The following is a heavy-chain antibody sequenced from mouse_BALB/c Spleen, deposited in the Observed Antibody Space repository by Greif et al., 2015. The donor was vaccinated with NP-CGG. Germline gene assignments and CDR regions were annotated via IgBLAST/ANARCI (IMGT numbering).Heavy chain of an antibody. J-gene: IGHJ4*01. CDR2: IWGDGST. V-gene: IGHV2-6-7*02. CDR3: AREETGLGPHYYAMDY. CDR1: GFSLTGYG. Sequence: VQLQESGPGLVAPSQSLSITCTVSGFSLTGYGVDWVRQPPGKGLEWLGMIWGDGSTDYNSALKSRLSISKDNSKSQVFLKMNSLQTDDTARYYCAREETGLGPHYYAMDYWGQGTSVTVSS. D-gene: IGHD3-2*01.